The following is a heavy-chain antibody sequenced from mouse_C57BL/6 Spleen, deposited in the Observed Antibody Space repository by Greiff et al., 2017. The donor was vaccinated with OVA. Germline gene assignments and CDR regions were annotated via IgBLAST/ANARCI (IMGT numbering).Heavy chain of an antibody. CDR1: GFTFSSYA. J-gene: IGHJ2*01. Sequence: EVQGVESGGGLVKPGGSLKLSCAASGFTFSSYAMSWVRQTPEKRLEWVATISDGGSYTYYPDNVKGRFTISRDNAKNNLYLQMSHLKSEDTAMYYCARDYEYYFDCWGQGTTLTVSS. CDR3: ARDYEYYFDC. V-gene: IGHV5-4*01. D-gene: IGHD1-1*01. CDR2: ISDGGSYT.